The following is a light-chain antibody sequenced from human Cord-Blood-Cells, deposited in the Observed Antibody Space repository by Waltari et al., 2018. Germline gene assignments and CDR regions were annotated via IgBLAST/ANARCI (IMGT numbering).Light chain of an antibody. Sequence: AIRMTQSPSSSSASTGDRAPITCPASQGISSYLAWYQQNPGKAPKLLSYAASTLQSGVPSRFSGSGSGTDFTLTISCLQSEDIATYYCQQYDNLPFTFGPGTKVDIK. V-gene: IGKV1-8*01. CDR1: QGISSY. CDR3: QQYDNLPFT. J-gene: IGKJ3*01. CDR2: AAS.